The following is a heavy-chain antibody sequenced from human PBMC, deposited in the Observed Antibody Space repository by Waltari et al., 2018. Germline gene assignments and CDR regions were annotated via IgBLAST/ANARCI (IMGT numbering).Heavy chain of an antibody. CDR1: GFSFSSES. CDR3: AKYSSGWRIDS. D-gene: IGHD3-22*01. J-gene: IGHJ4*02. Sequence: VQLVESGGGLVKRWGSLRISCEASGFSFSSESMSWVRQTPGKGLEWGSSIRGSSSYIYYEDSVKGRFAITRDNAKNSVYLQMNSLRSEDTGLYYCAKYSSGWRIDSWGQGTQVTVSS. V-gene: IGHV3-21*02. CDR2: IRGSSSYI.